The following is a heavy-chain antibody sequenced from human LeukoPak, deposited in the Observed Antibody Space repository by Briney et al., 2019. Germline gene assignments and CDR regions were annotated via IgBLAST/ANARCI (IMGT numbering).Heavy chain of an antibody. V-gene: IGHV3-53*01. CDR1: GFTVSSNY. CDR2: IYSGGST. Sequence: GGSLRLSCAASGFTVSSNYMTWVRQAPGKGLEWVSIIYSGGSTYYADSVKGRFTISRDNSKNTLYLQMNSLRAEDTAVYYCAKEGYYGSGSYRHFDYWGQGTLVTVSS. CDR3: AKEGYYGSGSYRHFDY. J-gene: IGHJ4*02. D-gene: IGHD3-10*01.